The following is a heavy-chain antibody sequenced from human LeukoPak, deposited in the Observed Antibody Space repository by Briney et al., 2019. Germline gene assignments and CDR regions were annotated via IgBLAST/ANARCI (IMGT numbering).Heavy chain of an antibody. CDR1: GGSISSGSYY. J-gene: IGHJ3*01. D-gene: IGHD3-10*01. CDR3: ARLLWFGETDAFHL. Sequence: SETLSLTCTVSGGSISSGSYYWSWIRQPAGKGLEWIGRIYTSGSTNYNPSLKSRVTISVDTSNNQFSLTLSSVPAADTAVYYCARLLWFGETDAFHLWGQGPMVTVSS. V-gene: IGHV4-61*02. CDR2: IYTSGST.